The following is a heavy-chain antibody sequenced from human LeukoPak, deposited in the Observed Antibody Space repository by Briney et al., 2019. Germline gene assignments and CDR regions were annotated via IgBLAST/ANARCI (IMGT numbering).Heavy chain of an antibody. CDR1: GGSISSYY. V-gene: IGHV4-59*08. CDR2: IYYSGST. CDR3: ARLPKYSGSYSGAFDI. D-gene: IGHD1-26*01. J-gene: IGHJ3*02. Sequence: SETLSLTCTVSGGSISSYYWSWIRQPPGKGLEWIGYIYYSGSTNYNPSLKSRVTISVDTSKNQFSLKLSSVTAADTAVYYCARLPKYSGSYSGAFDIWGQGTMVTVSS.